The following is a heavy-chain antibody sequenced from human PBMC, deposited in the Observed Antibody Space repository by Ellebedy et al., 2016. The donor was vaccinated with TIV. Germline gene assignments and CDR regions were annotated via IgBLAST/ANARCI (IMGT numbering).Heavy chain of an antibody. CDR3: ASETTVTTPIFDY. J-gene: IGHJ4*02. V-gene: IGHV4-59*01. D-gene: IGHD4-17*01. CDR1: GGSISSYY. CDR2: IYYSGST. Sequence: SETLSLTXTVSGGSISSYYWSWIRQPPGKGLEWIGYIYYSGSTNYNPSLKSRVTISVDTSKNQFSLKLSSVTAADTAVYYCASETTVTTPIFDYWGQGTLVTVSS.